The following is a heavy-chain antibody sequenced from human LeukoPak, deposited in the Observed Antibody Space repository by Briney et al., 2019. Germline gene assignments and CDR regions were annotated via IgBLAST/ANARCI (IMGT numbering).Heavy chain of an antibody. CDR1: GFTFSSYG. J-gene: IGHJ4*02. CDR2: ISYDGSNK. CDR3: AKDLEMATSGFDY. Sequence: PGRSLRLSCAASGFTFSSYGMHWVRQAPGKGLEWVAVISYDGSNKYYADSVKGRFTISRDNSKNTLYLQMNSLRAEDTAVYYCAKDLEMATSGFDYWGQGTLVTVSS. V-gene: IGHV3-30*18. D-gene: IGHD5-24*01.